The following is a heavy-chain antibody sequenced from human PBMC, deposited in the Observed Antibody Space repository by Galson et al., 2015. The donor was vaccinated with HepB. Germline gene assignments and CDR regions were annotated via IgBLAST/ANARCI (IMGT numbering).Heavy chain of an antibody. CDR3: ATVLLSSSRNPDFDF. CDR2: IDTLSGDT. D-gene: IGHD6-6*01. V-gene: IGHV1-2*02. Sequence: SVKVSCKASGYTFTGYYIHWVRQAPGHGLEWMGWIDTLSGDTRYAPKFQARVTMTRDTSINTAYMQLSGLGSDDTAFYYCATVLLSSSRNPDFDFWGQGTLITVSP. J-gene: IGHJ4*02. CDR1: GYTFTGYY.